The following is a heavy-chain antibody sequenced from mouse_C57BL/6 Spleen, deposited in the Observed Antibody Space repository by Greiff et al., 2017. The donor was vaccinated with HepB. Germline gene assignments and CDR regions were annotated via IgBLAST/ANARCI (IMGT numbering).Heavy chain of an antibody. J-gene: IGHJ4*01. CDR3: ARDRREDAMDY. Sequence: EVQLKESGPELVKPGASVKISCKASGYSFTGYYMHWVKQSHGNILDWIGYIYPYNGVSSYNQKFKGQATLTVDKSSSTAYMELRSLTSEDSAVYYCARDRREDAMDYWGQGTSVTVSS. CDR1: GYSFTGYY. V-gene: IGHV1-31*01. CDR2: IYPYNGVS.